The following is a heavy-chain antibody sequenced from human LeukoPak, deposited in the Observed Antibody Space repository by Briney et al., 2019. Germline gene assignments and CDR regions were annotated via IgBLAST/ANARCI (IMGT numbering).Heavy chain of an antibody. CDR1: GFTFSTYP. V-gene: IGHV3-23*01. CDR3: AKDSRGTTTTIYYFDC. CDR2: ISGGGSYT. J-gene: IGHJ4*02. Sequence: GGSLRLSCAASGFTFSTYPMTWVRQAPGKGLEWVSGISGGGSYTYYADSVKGRFTISRDNSKNTLSLQMNSLRAEDTAVYYCAKDSRGTTTTIYYFDCWGQGTLVTVSS. D-gene: IGHD4-17*01.